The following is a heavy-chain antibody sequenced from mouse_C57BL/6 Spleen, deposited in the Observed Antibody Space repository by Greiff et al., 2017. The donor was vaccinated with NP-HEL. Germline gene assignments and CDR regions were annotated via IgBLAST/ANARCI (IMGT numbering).Heavy chain of an antibody. CDR1: GYTFTSYW. J-gene: IGHJ3*01. CDR3: ARGDHYCRRGFAY. V-gene: IGHV1-64*01. D-gene: IGHD1-1*01. CDR2: IHPNSGST. Sequence: VQLQQPGAALVKPGASVKLSCKASGYTFTSYWMHWVKQRPGQGLEWIGMIHPNSGSTNYNEKFKSKATLTVDKSSSTAYMQLSSLTSEDSAVYYCARGDHYCRRGFAYWGQGTLVTVSA.